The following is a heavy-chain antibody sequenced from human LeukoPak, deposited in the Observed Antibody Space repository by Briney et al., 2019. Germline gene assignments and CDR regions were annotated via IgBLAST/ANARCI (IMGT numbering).Heavy chain of an antibody. CDR2: INPNSGGT. CDR1: GYTFTGYY. Sequence: ASVKVSCKASGYTFTGYYMHWVRQAPGQGLEWMGWINPNSGGTNYAQKFQGRVTMTRDTSISTAYMELSRLRSGDTAVYYCARSTRPYYDFWSGYPFDYWGQGTLVTVSS. J-gene: IGHJ4*02. D-gene: IGHD3-3*01. CDR3: ARSTRPYYDFWSGYPFDY. V-gene: IGHV1-2*02.